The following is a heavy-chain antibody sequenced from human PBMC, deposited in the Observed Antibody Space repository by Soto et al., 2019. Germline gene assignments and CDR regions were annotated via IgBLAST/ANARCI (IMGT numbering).Heavy chain of an antibody. V-gene: IGHV1-46*01. CDR2: INPSGGST. D-gene: IGHD1-7*01. J-gene: IGHJ6*02. CDR1: GYTFTSYY. CDR3: ARDNAGTTSPYYYYGMDV. Sequence: QVQLVQSGAEVKKPGASVKVSCKASGYTFTSYYMHWVRQAPGQGLEWMGIINPSGGSTSYAQKYQCRVTMTRDTSTSTVYMERSSLRSEDTAVYYCARDNAGTTSPYYYYGMDVWGQGTTVTVSS.